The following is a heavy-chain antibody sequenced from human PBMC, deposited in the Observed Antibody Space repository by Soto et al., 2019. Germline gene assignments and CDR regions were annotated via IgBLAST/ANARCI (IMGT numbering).Heavy chain of an antibody. J-gene: IGHJ4*02. Sequence: SDTLSLTCTVSGRSISSSSYYWGWIRQPPGKGLEWIGRIYYSGSTYYNPSLKSRVTISVDTSKNQFSLKLSSVTAADTAVYYCARKGVDTAMVIDYWGQGTLVTVS. D-gene: IGHD5-18*01. CDR2: IYYSGST. CDR1: GRSISSSSYY. CDR3: ARKGVDTAMVIDY. V-gene: IGHV4-39*01.